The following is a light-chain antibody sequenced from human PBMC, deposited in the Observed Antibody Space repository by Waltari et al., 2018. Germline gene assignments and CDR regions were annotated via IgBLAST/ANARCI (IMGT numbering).Light chain of an antibody. CDR1: SSDIGTYNY. CDR2: EVS. J-gene: IGLJ2*01. CDR3: SSYTTSSTRI. V-gene: IGLV2-14*01. Sequence: QSALTQPASVSGSPGQSITISCTGTSSDIGTYNYVSWYQQHPGKAPRLIIYEVSSRPTEISNRFSGAKSGNTASLTISGLQAEDEADYYCSSYTTSSTRIFGGGTKLTV.